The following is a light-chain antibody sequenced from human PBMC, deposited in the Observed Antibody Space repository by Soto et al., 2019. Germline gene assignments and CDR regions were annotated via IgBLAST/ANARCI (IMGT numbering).Light chain of an antibody. CDR2: KAS. CDR3: QQTYSSPPT. V-gene: IGKV1-5*03. CDR1: QTISSW. Sequence: DIQMTQSPSTLSGSVGDRVTITCRASQTISSWLAWYQQKPGKAPKLLIYKASTLKSGVPSRFSGSGSGTEFTLTISSLQPDDIATYYCQQTYSSPPTFGQGTKVDIK. J-gene: IGKJ1*01.